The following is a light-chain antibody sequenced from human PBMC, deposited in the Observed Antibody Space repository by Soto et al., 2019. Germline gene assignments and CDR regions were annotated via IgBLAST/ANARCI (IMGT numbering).Light chain of an antibody. Sequence: QSVLTQPPSASGSPGQSVTISCTGTSSDVGGSNFVSWYQHHPGKAPQLLIYEVSKRPSGVPDRFSASKSGNTASLTVSGLQTEDEADYYCAAWDDILNGYVFGGGTKVTVL. CDR2: EVS. J-gene: IGLJ1*01. V-gene: IGLV2-8*01. CDR3: AAWDDILNGYV. CDR1: SSDVGGSNF.